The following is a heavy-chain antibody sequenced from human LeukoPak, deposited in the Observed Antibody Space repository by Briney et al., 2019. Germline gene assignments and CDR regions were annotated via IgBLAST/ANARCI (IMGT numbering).Heavy chain of an antibody. CDR3: ATDGSIAAAGTGGAFDI. Sequence: ASVKVSCKASGYTFTSYGISWVRQAPGQGLEWMGWISAYNGNTNYAQKLQGRVTMTTDTSTSTAYMELRSLRSDDTAVYYCATDGSIAAAGTGGAFDIWGQGTMVTVSS. D-gene: IGHD6-13*01. V-gene: IGHV1-18*01. J-gene: IGHJ3*02. CDR1: GYTFTSYG. CDR2: ISAYNGNT.